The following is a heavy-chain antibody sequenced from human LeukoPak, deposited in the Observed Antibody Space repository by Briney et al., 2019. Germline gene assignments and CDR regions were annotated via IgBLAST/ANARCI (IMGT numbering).Heavy chain of an antibody. V-gene: IGHV3-33*06. CDR1: GFTFSSYG. Sequence: GGSLRLSCAASGFTFSSYGMHWVRQAPGKGLEWVAVIWYDGSNKYYADSVKGRFTISRDNSKNTLYLQMNSLRAEDTAVYYCAKRGDYRTSNWFDPWGQGTLVTVSS. CDR3: AKRGDYRTSNWFDP. J-gene: IGHJ5*02. CDR2: IWYDGSNK. D-gene: IGHD4-17*01.